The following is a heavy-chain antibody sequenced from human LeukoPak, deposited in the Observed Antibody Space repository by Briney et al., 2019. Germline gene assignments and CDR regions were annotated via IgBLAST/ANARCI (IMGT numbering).Heavy chain of an antibody. J-gene: IGHJ3*02. D-gene: IGHD4-17*01. CDR3: ASWQMTTVTTLAFDT. Sequence: ASVKVSCKASGGTFSSYAISWVRQAPGQGLEWMGGIIPIFGTANYAQKFQGRVTITADKSTSTAYMELSSLRSEDTAVYYCASWQMTTVTTLAFDTWGQGTMVTVSS. CDR2: IIPIFGTA. CDR1: GGTFSSYA. V-gene: IGHV1-69*06.